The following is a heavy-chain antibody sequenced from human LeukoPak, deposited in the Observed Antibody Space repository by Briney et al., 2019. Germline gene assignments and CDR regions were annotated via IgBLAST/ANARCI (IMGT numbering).Heavy chain of an antibody. J-gene: IGHJ4*02. CDR2: INHSGST. Sequence: SETLSLTCALSGGSISSSNWWSWVRQPPGKGLEWIGEINHSGSTNYNPSLKSRVTISVDTSKNQFSLKLSSVTAADTAVYYCARGSRTSPMVRGVYPYWGQGTLVTVSS. D-gene: IGHD3-10*01. CDR1: GGSISSSNW. CDR3: ARGSRTSPMVRGVYPY. V-gene: IGHV4-4*02.